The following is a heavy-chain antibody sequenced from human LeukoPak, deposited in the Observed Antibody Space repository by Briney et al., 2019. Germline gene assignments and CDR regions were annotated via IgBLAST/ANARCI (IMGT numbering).Heavy chain of an antibody. CDR1: GGSISSYY. CDR2: IYTSGST. D-gene: IGHD6-13*01. Sequence: SETLSLTCTVSGGSISSYYWSWIRQPAGKGLEWIGRIYTSGSTNYNPSLKSRVTMSVDTSKNQFSLKLSSVTAADMAVYYCAREGEQLARGGFYYYYGMDVWGQGTTVTVSS. V-gene: IGHV4-4*07. CDR3: AREGEQLARGGFYYYYGMDV. J-gene: IGHJ6*02.